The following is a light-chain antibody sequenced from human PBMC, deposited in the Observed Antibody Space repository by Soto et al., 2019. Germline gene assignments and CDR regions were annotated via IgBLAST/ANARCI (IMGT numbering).Light chain of an antibody. V-gene: IGLV1-44*01. CDR3: SAWDDSLSGPV. CDR2: FND. Sequence: QSVLTQPPSASGTPGQRVTISCSGSSSNIGSNTVNWYQQLPGTAPKLLIYFNDQRPSGVPDRFSGSKSGTSASLAISGLQPDDEADYSCSAWDDSLSGPVFGGGTKVTVL. J-gene: IGLJ3*02. CDR1: SSNIGSNT.